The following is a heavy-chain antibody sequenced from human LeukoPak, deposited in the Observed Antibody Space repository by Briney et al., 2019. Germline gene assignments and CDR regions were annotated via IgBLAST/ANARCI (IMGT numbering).Heavy chain of an antibody. D-gene: IGHD3-10*01. CDR1: GFTFSNYW. J-gene: IGHJ4*02. V-gene: IGHV3-7*03. CDR3: AVTRTRGDH. Sequence: PGGSLRLSCAASGFTFSNYWMPWIRQAPGKGLEWVANINQDGNDKYYVDSVKGRFTISRDNTKSSVFLQMNSLRAEDTAVYYCAVTRTRGDHWGQGALVTVSS. CDR2: INQDGNDK.